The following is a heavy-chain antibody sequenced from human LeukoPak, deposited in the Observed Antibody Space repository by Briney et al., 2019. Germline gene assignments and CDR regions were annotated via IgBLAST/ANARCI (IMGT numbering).Heavy chain of an antibody. D-gene: IGHD6-13*01. CDR3: ARDMYSSSWYKSHYYYYYMDV. Sequence: GASVKVSCKASGYTFTSYGISWVRQAPGQGLEWMGWISAYNGNTNYAQKLQGRVTMTTDTSTSTAYMELRSLRSDDTAVYYCARDMYSSSWYKSHYYYYYMDVWGKGTTVTVSS. V-gene: IGHV1-18*01. CDR2: ISAYNGNT. J-gene: IGHJ6*03. CDR1: GYTFTSYG.